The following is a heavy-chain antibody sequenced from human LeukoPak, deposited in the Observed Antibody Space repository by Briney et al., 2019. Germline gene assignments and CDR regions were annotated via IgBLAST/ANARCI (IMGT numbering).Heavy chain of an antibody. Sequence: PGGSLRLSCAASGFNFGSYSMTWVRQAPGKGLEWVSVISADSATTFYADSVKGRFTISRDNAKNSLYLQMNSLRAEDTAVYYCAELGITMIGGVWGKGTTVTISS. CDR1: GFNFGSYS. V-gene: IGHV3-23*01. CDR2: ISADSATT. D-gene: IGHD3-10*02. J-gene: IGHJ6*04. CDR3: AELGITMIGGV.